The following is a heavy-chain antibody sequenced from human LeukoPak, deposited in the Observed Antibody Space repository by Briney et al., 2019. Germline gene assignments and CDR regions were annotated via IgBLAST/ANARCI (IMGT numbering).Heavy chain of an antibody. V-gene: IGHV4-59*11. D-gene: IGHD6-13*01. CDR3: ASRPGGSTWYGVFDY. J-gene: IGHJ4*02. Sequence: SETLSLTCTVSDASMSNHFWSWIRQPPGKGLGWIGYIYGSDTTNYNPSLKSRVTMSVDTSENQFSLKLSSVTAADTALYYCASRPGGSTWYGVFDYWSRGTLVTVSS. CDR1: DASMSNHF. CDR2: IYGSDTT.